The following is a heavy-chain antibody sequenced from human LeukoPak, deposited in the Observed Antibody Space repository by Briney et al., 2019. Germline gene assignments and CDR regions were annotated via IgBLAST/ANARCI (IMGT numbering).Heavy chain of an antibody. CDR3: ATEWADAFDI. CDR1: GGTFSSHA. V-gene: IGHV1-69*13. J-gene: IGHJ3*02. Sequence: SVKVSCKASGGTFSSHAISWVRQAPGQGLQWMGGIISIFGTANYAQDFLGRVTITADESTSKAYMELSSLRSEDTAVYYCATEWADAFDIWGQGTMVTVSS. CDR2: IISIFGTA. D-gene: IGHD1-26*01.